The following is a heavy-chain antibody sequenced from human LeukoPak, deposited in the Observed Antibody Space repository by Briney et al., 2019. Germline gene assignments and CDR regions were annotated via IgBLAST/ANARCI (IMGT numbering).Heavy chain of an antibody. CDR1: GYTFTSYD. CDR3: ARELGRQGGNWFDP. V-gene: IGHV1-8*01. J-gene: IGHJ5*02. CDR2: MNPNCGNT. D-gene: IGHD1-1*01. Sequence: GAAVKVTCTASGYTFTSYDINWVRQATGPGLEWMGWMNPNCGNTGYAQKFQGRVTMTSNTSISTAYMELSSLRSEDTAVYYCARELGRQGGNWFDPWGQGALVTVSS.